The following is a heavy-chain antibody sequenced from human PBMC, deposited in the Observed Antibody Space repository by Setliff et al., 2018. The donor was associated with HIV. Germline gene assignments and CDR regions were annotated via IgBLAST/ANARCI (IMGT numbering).Heavy chain of an antibody. Sequence: ASVKVSCKASGYTFTSYGISWVRQAPGQGLEWMGWISAYIGNTDYARNLQGRLTMTTDTSTSTAFMELRSLRSDDTAVYYCARDPPSSGWYRADYWGQGTLVTVSS. CDR2: ISAYIGNT. V-gene: IGHV1-18*01. J-gene: IGHJ4*02. D-gene: IGHD6-19*01. CDR3: ARDPPSSGWYRADY. CDR1: GYTFTSYG.